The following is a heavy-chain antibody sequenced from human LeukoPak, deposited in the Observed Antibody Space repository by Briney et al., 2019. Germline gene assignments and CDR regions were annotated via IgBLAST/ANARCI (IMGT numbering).Heavy chain of an antibody. V-gene: IGHV3-21*01. Sequence: PAVSLSLSCAASGFTFSNYSMNWLRQAPGKGLEWVSSISSSSRYIYYADSVKGRFTISRDNAKDSLYLQMNSLRAEDTAVYYCAGVPSGISIDYWGQGTLVTVSS. J-gene: IGHJ4*02. D-gene: IGHD1-14*01. CDR2: ISSSSRYI. CDR3: AGVPSGISIDY. CDR1: GFTFSNYS.